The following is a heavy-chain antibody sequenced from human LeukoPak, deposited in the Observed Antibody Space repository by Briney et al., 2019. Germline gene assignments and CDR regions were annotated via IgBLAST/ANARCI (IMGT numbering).Heavy chain of an antibody. CDR2: IKQDGSEK. CDR1: GFTFSSYW. Sequence: GGSLRLSCAASGFTFSSYWMSWVRQAPGKGLEWVANIKQDGSEKYYVDSVKGRFTISRDNAKNSLYLQMNSLRAEDTAVYYCARCLFVGYSYGPFESWGQGAPVTVSS. CDR3: ARCLFVGYSYGPFES. D-gene: IGHD5-18*01. J-gene: IGHJ4*02. V-gene: IGHV3-7*01.